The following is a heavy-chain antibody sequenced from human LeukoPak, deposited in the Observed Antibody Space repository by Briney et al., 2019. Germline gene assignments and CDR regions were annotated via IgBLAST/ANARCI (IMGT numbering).Heavy chain of an antibody. V-gene: IGHV3-23*01. CDR1: GFTFSSYA. Sequence: PGGSLRLSCAASGFTFSSYALSWVRQAPGKGLECVSAISGSGGSTYYADSVKGRFTISRDNSKNTLYLQMNSLRAEDTAVYYCAKELRPGYSSSWYANYFDYWGQGTLVTVSS. CDR3: AKELRPGYSSSWYANYFDY. CDR2: ISGSGGST. J-gene: IGHJ4*02. D-gene: IGHD6-13*01.